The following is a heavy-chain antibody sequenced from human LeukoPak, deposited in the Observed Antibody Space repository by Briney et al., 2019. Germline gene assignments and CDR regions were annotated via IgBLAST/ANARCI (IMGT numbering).Heavy chain of an antibody. Sequence: SETLSLTCAVYSGSFSGYYWNWIRQPPGKGLEWIGEVDHSGSTNSNPSLKSRVTISVDTSKNQFSLKLSSVTAADTAVYYCARDNPFGWPHSMDVWGHGTTVTDSS. CDR1: SGSFSGYY. CDR3: ARDNPFGWPHSMDV. CDR2: VDHSGST. D-gene: IGHD5-24*01. J-gene: IGHJ6*02. V-gene: IGHV4-34*01.